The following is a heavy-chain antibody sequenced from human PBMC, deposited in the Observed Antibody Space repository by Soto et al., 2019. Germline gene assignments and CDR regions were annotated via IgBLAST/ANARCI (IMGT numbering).Heavy chain of an antibody. CDR1: GGTFSSYA. J-gene: IGHJ4*02. CDR2: IIPIFGTA. V-gene: IGHV1-69*12. D-gene: IGHD3-3*01. Sequence: QVQLVQSGAEVKKPGSSVKVSCKASGGTFSSYAISWVRQAPGQGLEWMGGIIPIFGTANYAQKYQGRVTIAADEDTSTDNMELSSLRSEDTAVYYCARGIFGVVIMRFDDWGQGTLVTVSS. CDR3: ARGIFGVVIMRFDD.